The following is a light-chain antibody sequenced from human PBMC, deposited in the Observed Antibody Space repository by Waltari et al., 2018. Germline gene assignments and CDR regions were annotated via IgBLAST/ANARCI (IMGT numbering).Light chain of an antibody. Sequence: EIVLTQSPGTLSLSPGERAVLSCKAGQTISGNFLAWYQQKFGQTPRLLITGSSSRATGIPDRFSGSGSGTDSTLIISRLEPEDFAIYYCHQYGSSPPTFGGGTKVEI. J-gene: IGKJ4*01. CDR2: GSS. CDR1: QTISGNF. CDR3: HQYGSSPPT. V-gene: IGKV3-20*01.